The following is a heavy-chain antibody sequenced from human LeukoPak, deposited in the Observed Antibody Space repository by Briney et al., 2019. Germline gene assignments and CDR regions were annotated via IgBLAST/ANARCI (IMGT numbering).Heavy chain of an antibody. Sequence: ASVKVSRKASGYTFTSYYMHWVRQAPGQGLEWMGIINPSGGSTSYAQKFQGRVTMTRDTSTSTVYMELSSLRSEDTAVYYCARLDGDYGGADYWGQGTLVTVSS. CDR2: INPSGGST. CDR1: GYTFTSYY. D-gene: IGHD4-17*01. J-gene: IGHJ4*02. CDR3: ARLDGDYGGADY. V-gene: IGHV1-46*01.